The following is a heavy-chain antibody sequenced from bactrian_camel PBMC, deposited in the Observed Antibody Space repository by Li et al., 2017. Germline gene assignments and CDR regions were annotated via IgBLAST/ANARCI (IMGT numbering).Heavy chain of an antibody. J-gene: IGHJ4*01. D-gene: IGHD7*01. CDR1: TYNLRRFFSDYA. CDR3: AAGLGGGRILDRAEYNY. V-gene: IGHV3S54*01. Sequence: HVQLVESGGGSVQAGGSLRLSCVVSTYNLRRFFSDYARGWFRQAPGREREGVATIDHGGVSTYYADTVKGRFTISQDNGRNTLYLQMTNLKPEDTAMYYCAAGLGGGRILDRAEYNYWGRGTQVTVS. CDR2: IDHGGVST.